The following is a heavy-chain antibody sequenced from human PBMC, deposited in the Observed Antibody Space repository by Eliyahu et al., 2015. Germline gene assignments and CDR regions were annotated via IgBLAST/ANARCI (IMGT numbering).Heavy chain of an antibody. Sequence: QVQLVQSGAEVKEPGSSVKVSCKVSGGAFSTHGIXWVRQGPGQGLEWVGGVIPIIETTYYAKKFQDRVTITADESTSTVYMELRRLESQDTAMYYCARAGMTSQINWFDRWGQGTLITVSS. CDR2: VIPIIETT. J-gene: IGHJ5*02. CDR1: GGAFSTHG. V-gene: IGHV1-69*01. CDR3: ARAGMTSQINWFDR. D-gene: IGHD1-14*01.